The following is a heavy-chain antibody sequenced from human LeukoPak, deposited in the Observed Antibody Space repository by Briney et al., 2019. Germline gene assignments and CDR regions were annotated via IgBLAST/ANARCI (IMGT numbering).Heavy chain of an antibody. J-gene: IGHJ3*02. V-gene: IGHV3-21*01. CDR1: GFTFSNSA. CDR3: ARDGGGSHAFDI. CDR2: ISSSSSYI. Sequence: PGGSLRLSCAASGFTFSNSAMSWVRQAPGKGLEWVSSISSSSSYIYYADSVKGRFTISRDNAKNSLYLQMNSLRAEDTAVYYCARDGGGSHAFDIWGQGTMVAVSS. D-gene: IGHD2-15*01.